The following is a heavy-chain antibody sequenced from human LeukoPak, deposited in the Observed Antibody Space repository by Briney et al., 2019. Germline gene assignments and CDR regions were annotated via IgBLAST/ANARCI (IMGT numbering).Heavy chain of an antibody. CDR2: INPNSGGT. CDR3: ARDRIPWFGEWYGMDV. V-gene: IGHV1-2*04. CDR1: GYTFTGYY. D-gene: IGHD3-10*01. Sequence: GESLKISCKASGYTFTGYYMHWVRQAPGQGLEWMGWINPNSGGTNYAQKFQGWVTMTRDTSISTAYMELSRLRSDDTAAYYCARDRIPWFGEWYGMDVWGQGTTVTVSS. J-gene: IGHJ6*02.